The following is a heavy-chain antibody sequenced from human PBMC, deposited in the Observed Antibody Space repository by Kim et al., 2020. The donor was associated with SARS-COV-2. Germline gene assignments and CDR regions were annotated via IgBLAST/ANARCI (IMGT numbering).Heavy chain of an antibody. D-gene: IGHD6-13*01. V-gene: IGHV4-39*07. CDR1: GGSISSSSYY. Sequence: SETLSLTCTVSGGSISSSSYYWGWIRQPPGKGLEWIGSIYYSGSTYYNPSLKSRVTISVDTSKNQFSLKLSSVTAADTAVYYCARESSSWYMGRVPHTFDYWGQGTLVTVSS. CDR3: ARESSSWYMGRVPHTFDY. CDR2: IYYSGST. J-gene: IGHJ4*02.